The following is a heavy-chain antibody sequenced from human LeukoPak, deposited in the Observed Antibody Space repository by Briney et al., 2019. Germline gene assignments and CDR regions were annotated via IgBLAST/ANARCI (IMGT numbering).Heavy chain of an antibody. Sequence: PSETLSLTCAVYGGSFSGYYWSWIRQPPGKGLEWIGEINHSGSTNYNPSLKSRVTISVDTSKNQFSLKLSSVTAADTAVYYRARGRRILRVVVAAASWFDPWGQGTLVTVSS. CDR1: GGSFSGYY. D-gene: IGHD2-15*01. J-gene: IGHJ5*02. V-gene: IGHV4-34*01. CDR3: ARGRRILRVVVAAASWFDP. CDR2: INHSGST.